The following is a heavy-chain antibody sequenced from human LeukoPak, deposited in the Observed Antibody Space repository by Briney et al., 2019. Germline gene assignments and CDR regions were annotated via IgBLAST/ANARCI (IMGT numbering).Heavy chain of an antibody. D-gene: IGHD1-14*01. CDR3: ARDFSNQEPLYYMDV. V-gene: IGHV1-2*02. CDR2: INTNSGGT. J-gene: IGHJ6*03. CDR1: GYTFTGYY. Sequence: ASVKDSCKTSGYTFTGYYMYWVRQAPGQGLEWMGWINTNSGGTNYAQKFQGRVTMTRDTSISTAYMELNRLRSDDTAVYYCARDFSNQEPLYYMDVWGKGTTVTVSS.